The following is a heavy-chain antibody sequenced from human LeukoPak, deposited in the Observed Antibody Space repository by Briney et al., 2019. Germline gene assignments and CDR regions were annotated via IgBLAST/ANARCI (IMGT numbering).Heavy chain of an antibody. CDR3: ARSDVGATGGWFDP. J-gene: IGHJ5*02. D-gene: IGHD1-26*01. CDR2: IYYSGST. Sequence: SSETLSLTCTVSGGSISSSSYYWGWIRQPPGKGLEWIGSIYYSGSTYYNPSLKRRVTISVDTSKNQFSLKLSSVTAADTTVYYCARSDVGATGGWFDPWGQGTLVTVSS. V-gene: IGHV4-39*01. CDR1: GGSISSSSYY.